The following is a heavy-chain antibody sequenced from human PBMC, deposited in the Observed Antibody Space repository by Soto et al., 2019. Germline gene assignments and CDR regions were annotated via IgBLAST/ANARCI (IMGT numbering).Heavy chain of an antibody. CDR1: GFSLSTSGVG. CDR2: IYWDDDK. D-gene: IGHD3-10*01. J-gene: IGHJ4*02. Sequence: QITLKESGPTLVKPTQSLTLTCTFSGFSLSTSGVGVGWIRQPPGMVLEWLALIYWDDDKRYSPSLKSRLTSTNDTSKNQVVLTMTNMDPVDTATYYCAHMILLWFGESTFDYWGQGTLVTVSS. CDR3: AHMILLWFGESTFDY. V-gene: IGHV2-5*02.